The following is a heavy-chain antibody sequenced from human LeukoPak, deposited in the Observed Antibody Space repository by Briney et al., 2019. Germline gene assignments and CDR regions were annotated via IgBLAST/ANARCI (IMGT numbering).Heavy chain of an antibody. J-gene: IGHJ4*02. D-gene: IGHD1-7*01. V-gene: IGHV3-74*01. CDR3: ATARNFRFEY. CDR2: MNGEGRTT. Sequence: GGSLRLSCATSGLTFRTTWMHWVRQAPGKGLMWVSRMNGEGRTTDYADSVKGRFTVSRDYAKNTLFLQMNSLRTEDTALYLCATARNFRFEYWGQGSLVIVSA. CDR1: GLTFRTTW.